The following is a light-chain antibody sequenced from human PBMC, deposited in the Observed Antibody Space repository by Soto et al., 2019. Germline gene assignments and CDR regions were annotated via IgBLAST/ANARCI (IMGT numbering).Light chain of an antibody. CDR3: QQYGSSPWT. J-gene: IGKJ1*01. V-gene: IGKV3-20*01. Sequence: EIVLTQSPGTLSLSPGERATLSCRASQSVSSNYLAWYQQKPGQAPRLLIYGASSRATGIPDRFSGSGSGTDFTLTISRLEPEDFAVYYCQQYGSSPWTFGQGTNGEIK. CDR2: GAS. CDR1: QSVSSNY.